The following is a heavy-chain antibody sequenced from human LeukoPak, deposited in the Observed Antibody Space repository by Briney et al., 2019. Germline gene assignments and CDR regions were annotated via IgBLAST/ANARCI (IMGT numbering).Heavy chain of an antibody. D-gene: IGHD3-22*01. Sequence: SETLSLTCTVSGGSISSSSYYWGWIRQPPGKGLEWIGSIYYSGSTYYNPSLKSRVTISVDTSKNQFSLKLSSVTAADTAVYYCARARHYYDSSGYYLPDYYYYMDVWGKGTTVTVSS. CDR3: ARARHYYDSSGYYLPDYYYYMDV. V-gene: IGHV4-39*07. J-gene: IGHJ6*03. CDR2: IYYSGST. CDR1: GGSISSSSYY.